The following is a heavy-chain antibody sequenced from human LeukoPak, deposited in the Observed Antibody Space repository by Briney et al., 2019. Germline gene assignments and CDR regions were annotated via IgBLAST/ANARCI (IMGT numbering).Heavy chain of an antibody. CDR1: GFTFGSYG. J-gene: IGHJ1*01. CDR3: AIMHGYYDGSGYWVQ. Sequence: GGSLRLSCAASGFTFGSYGMSWVRQAPGKGLEWVSFITPNADRTTYADSVEGRFTISRDNPRNTLYMQMNSLRDEDTAVYYCAIMHGYYDGSGYWVQWGQGTLVTVSS. CDR2: ITPNADRT. V-gene: IGHV3-23*01. D-gene: IGHD3-22*01.